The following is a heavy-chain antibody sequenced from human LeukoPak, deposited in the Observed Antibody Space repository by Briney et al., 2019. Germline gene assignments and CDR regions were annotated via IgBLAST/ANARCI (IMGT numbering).Heavy chain of an antibody. D-gene: IGHD3-22*01. CDR3: ARGGSSGYYAFDY. J-gene: IGHJ4*02. CDR2: ISSSSSYI. CDR1: GFTFSSYS. V-gene: IGHV3-21*01. Sequence: GGSLRLSCAASGFTFSSYSMNWVRQAPGKGPEWVSSISSSSSYIYYADSVKGRFTISRDNAKNSLYLQMNSLRAEDTAVYYCARGGSSGYYAFDYWGQGTLVTVSS.